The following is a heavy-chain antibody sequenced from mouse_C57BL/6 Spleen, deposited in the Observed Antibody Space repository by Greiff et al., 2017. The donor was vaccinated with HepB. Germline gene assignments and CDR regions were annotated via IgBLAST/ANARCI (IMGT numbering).Heavy chain of an antibody. CDR3: AKTGTIDY. D-gene: IGHD4-1*01. CDR2: IYPGDGDT. Sequence: VQLQQSGPELVKPGASVKISCKASGYAFSSSWMNWVKQRPGKGLEWIGRIYPGDGDTNYNGKFKGKATLTADKSSSTAYMQLSSLTSEDSAVYFCAKTGTIDYWGQGTTLTVSS. J-gene: IGHJ2*01. V-gene: IGHV1-82*01. CDR1: GYAFSSSW.